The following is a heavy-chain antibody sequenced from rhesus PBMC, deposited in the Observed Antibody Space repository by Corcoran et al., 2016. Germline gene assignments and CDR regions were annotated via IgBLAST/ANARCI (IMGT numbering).Heavy chain of an antibody. D-gene: IGHD6-25*01. J-gene: IGHJ4*01. CDR2: VGGSDGSA. CDR1: GGSISGYY. Sequence: QVQLQESGPGLVKPSETLSLTFAVSGGSISGYYWAWIRQPPGKGLEGIGDVGGSDGSAYYIPTRKSRGTLSQDTARKQSARKVTSVTAADTAVYYWGRASLYSGSWSNLDPWGQGVLVTVSS. V-gene: IGHV4-165*02. CDR3: GRASLYSGSWSNLDP.